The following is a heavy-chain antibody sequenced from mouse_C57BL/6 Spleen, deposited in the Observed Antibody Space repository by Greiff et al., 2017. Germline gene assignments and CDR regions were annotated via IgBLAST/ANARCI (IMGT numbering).Heavy chain of an antibody. CDR1: GYTFTSYW. D-gene: IGHD2-5*01. V-gene: IGHV1-72*01. Sequence: QVQLQQPGAELVKPGASVKMSCKASGYTFTSYWMNWVKQRPGRGLEWIGYIDPMSGGTKYNEKFKSKATLTLAKPSSTAYMQLSSLTSEDSAVYYCARDDSNYEGVWFSYWGNTALVT. CDR2: IDPMSGGT. J-gene: IGHJ3*01. CDR3: ARDDSNYEGVWFSY.